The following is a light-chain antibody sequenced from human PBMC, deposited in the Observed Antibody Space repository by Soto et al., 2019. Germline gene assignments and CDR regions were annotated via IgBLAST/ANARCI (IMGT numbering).Light chain of an antibody. V-gene: IGLV2-14*01. CDR3: SSYTSSSTLVV. J-gene: IGLJ2*01. Sequence: QSVLTQPASVSGSPGQSITISSTGTSSDVGGYNYVSWYQQHPGKAPKLMIYEVSNRPSGVSNRFSGSKSGNTASLTISGLQAEDEADYYCSSYTSSSTLVVLGGGTKVTVL. CDR1: SSDVGGYNY. CDR2: EVS.